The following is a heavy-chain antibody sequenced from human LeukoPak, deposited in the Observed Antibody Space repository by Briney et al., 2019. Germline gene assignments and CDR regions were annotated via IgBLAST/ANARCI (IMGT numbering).Heavy chain of an antibody. Sequence: PSDPLSLTCTVSGGSISGYYWRWIRQPPGKGLEWIVYIYYSGSTNYNPSLKSRVTISVDTSKNQFSLKLSSVTAADTAVYYCARGRRYYGSGHLYGMDVWGQGTTVTVSS. CDR1: GGSISGYY. CDR3: ARGRRYYGSGHLYGMDV. CDR2: IYYSGST. D-gene: IGHD3-10*01. J-gene: IGHJ6*02. V-gene: IGHV4-59*07.